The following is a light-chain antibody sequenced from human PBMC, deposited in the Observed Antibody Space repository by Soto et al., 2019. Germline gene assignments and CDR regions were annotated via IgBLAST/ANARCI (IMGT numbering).Light chain of an antibody. CDR1: QSVADK. CDR2: AAS. V-gene: IGKV3-15*01. CDR3: QQYGFSLRT. Sequence: EVVMTQLPATLSVSPGERVSLSCRASQSVADKLAWYQQKPGQAPRLLIYAASSRAAGIPTRFSGSGSGTDFTLTISSLQPEDFAVYYCQQYGFSLRTFGQGSKVEI. J-gene: IGKJ1*01.